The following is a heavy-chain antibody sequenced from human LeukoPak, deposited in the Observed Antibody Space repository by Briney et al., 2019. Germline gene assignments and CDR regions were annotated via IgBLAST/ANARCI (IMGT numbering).Heavy chain of an antibody. CDR2: IRVDGSDK. Sequence: RGSLRLSCVASGFTFNNYWMSWVRQAPGKGLEWVANIRVDGSDKFYMDSVKGRFTISRDNAKNSLFLQMNSLRAEDTAVYFCARLYFTGGNPLSGDNHHGKFDSWGQGTLVTVSS. D-gene: IGHD2-8*02. CDR1: GFTFNNYW. V-gene: IGHV3-7*01. J-gene: IGHJ4*02. CDR3: ARLYFTGGNPLSGDNHHGKFDS.